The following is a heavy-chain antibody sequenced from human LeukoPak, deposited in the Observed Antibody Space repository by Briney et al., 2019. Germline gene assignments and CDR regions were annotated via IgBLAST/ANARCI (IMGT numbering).Heavy chain of an antibody. J-gene: IGHJ4*02. V-gene: IGHV3-48*04. CDR2: ISSSTRTI. Sequence: GGSLRLSCAASGFTFSSYGMNWVRQAPGKGLEWFSYISSSTRTIYYADSVKGRFTISRDNAKDSLYLQMNSLRAEDTAVYYCAKDGLRFLAYFDYWGQGTLVTVSS. D-gene: IGHD3-3*01. CDR1: GFTFSSYG. CDR3: AKDGLRFLAYFDY.